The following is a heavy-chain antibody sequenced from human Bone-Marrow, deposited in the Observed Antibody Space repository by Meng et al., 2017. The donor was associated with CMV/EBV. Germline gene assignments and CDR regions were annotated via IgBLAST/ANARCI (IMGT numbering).Heavy chain of an antibody. J-gene: IGHJ6*02. D-gene: IGHD6-19*01. V-gene: IGHV4-30-4*08. CDR1: GGSFNSDDHY. CDR2: IYYIGTT. Sequence: SETLSLTCTVSGGSFNSDDHYWSWIRQPPGKGLEWIAYIYYIGTTYYNPSLKSRVTISVDTSKNQFSLKLSSVTAADTAVYYCARAQGSGWLYYYYGMNVWVQGTTVTVSS. CDR3: ARAQGSGWLYYYYGMNV.